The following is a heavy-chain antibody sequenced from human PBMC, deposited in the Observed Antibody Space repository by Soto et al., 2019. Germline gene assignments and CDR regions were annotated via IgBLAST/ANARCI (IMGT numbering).Heavy chain of an antibody. V-gene: IGHV4-4*02. J-gene: IGHJ6*02. CDR1: GGSISSSNW. CDR3: ARDSVLLWFGEQVRHMDV. D-gene: IGHD3-10*01. Sequence: SETLSLTCAVSGGSISSSNWWSWVRQPPGKGLEWIGEIYHSGSTNYNPSLKSRVTISVDKSKNQFSLKLSSVTAADTAVYYCARDSVLLWFGEQVRHMDVWGQGTTVTVSS. CDR2: IYHSGST.